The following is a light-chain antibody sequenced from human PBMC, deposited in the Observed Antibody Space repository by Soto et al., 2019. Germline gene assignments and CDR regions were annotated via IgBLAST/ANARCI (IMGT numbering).Light chain of an antibody. CDR2: GAS. CDR3: QQYGSSPPIT. J-gene: IGKJ5*01. Sequence: FTESQGTLSFSPGGRATISCRAIQSVSSSYLAWYQQKPGQAPRLLIYGASSRATGIPDRFSGSGSGTDFTLTISRLEPADFAVYYCQQYGSSPPITVGQGTRLEI. V-gene: IGKV3-20*01. CDR1: QSVSSSY.